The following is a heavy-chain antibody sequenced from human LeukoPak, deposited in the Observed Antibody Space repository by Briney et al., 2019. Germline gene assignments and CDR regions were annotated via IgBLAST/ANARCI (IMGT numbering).Heavy chain of an antibody. V-gene: IGHV5-51*01. CDR2: IYPGDSDT. Sequence: GESLKISCKGSGYRFTNYWIGWVRQVPGKGLEWMGIIYPGDSDTRYSPSFQGQVTISADESITTAYLQWSSLKASDTAMYYCAIGGDSSTSCYRCFDYWGQGTLVTVSS. CDR1: GYRFTNYW. D-gene: IGHD2-2*02. J-gene: IGHJ4*02. CDR3: AIGGDSSTSCYRCFDY.